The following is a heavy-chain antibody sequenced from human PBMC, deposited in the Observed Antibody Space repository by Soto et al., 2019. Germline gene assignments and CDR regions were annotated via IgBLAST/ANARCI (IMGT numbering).Heavy chain of an antibody. J-gene: IGHJ4*02. D-gene: IGHD3-9*01. V-gene: IGHV4-4*02. CDR2: IDHSGST. CDR3: ATYCDILTGYTFDC. CDR1: GVSISRGNW. Sequence: QVQLQESGPGLVKPSGTLSLTCAVSGVSISRGNWWSWVRQSPGKGLEWIGEIDHSGSTNYNPSLKSRVTISVDKSKNQFSLKLSSVTAADTAVYYCATYCDILTGYTFDCWGQGTLVTVSS.